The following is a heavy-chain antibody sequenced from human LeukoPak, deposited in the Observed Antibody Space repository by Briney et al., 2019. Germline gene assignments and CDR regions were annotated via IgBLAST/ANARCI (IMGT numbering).Heavy chain of an antibody. D-gene: IGHD1-26*01. J-gene: IGHJ3*02. Sequence: SETLSLTGAVSGGSISSPNGWSWVRQPPGKGLEWIGEIYHSGSTNYNLSLKSRVTISVDKAKNQFSLKLNSVTAADTAVYYCARSANGSYAFDIWGQGTMVTVSS. V-gene: IGHV4-4*02. CDR2: IYHSGST. CDR1: GGSISSPNG. CDR3: ARSANGSYAFDI.